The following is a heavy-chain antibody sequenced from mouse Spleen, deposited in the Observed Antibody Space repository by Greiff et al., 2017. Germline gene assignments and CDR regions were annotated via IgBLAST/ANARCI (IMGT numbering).Heavy chain of an antibody. Sequence: EVNVVESGGGLVKPGGSLKLSCAASGFTFSSYAMSWVRQTPEKRLEWVASISSGGSTYYPDSVKGRFTISRDNARNILYLQMSSLRSEDTAMYYCARVSTMIYAMDYWGQGTSVTVSS. CDR1: GFTFSSYA. J-gene: IGHJ4*01. CDR3: ARVSTMIYAMDY. V-gene: IGHV5-6-5*01. D-gene: IGHD2-4*01. CDR2: ISSGGST.